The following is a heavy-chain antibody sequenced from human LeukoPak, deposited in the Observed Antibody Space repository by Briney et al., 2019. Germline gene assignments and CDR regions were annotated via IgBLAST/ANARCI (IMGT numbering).Heavy chain of an antibody. CDR2: IIPIFGTA. D-gene: IGHD5-24*01. J-gene: IGHJ4*02. Sequence: SVKVSCKTSGYSFTNYGITWVRQAPGQGLEWMGGIIPIFGTANYAQKFQGRVTITADESTSTAYMELSSLRSEDTAVYYCARGRDGYNYYFDYWGQGTLVTVSS. CDR1: GYSFTNYG. V-gene: IGHV1-69*13. CDR3: ARGRDGYNYYFDY.